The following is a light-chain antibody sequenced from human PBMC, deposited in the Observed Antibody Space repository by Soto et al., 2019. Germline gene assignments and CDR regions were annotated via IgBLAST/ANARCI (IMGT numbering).Light chain of an antibody. CDR3: QQYNNWPRT. V-gene: IGKV3-20*01. CDR1: QSVSSSY. CDR2: GAS. Sequence: ESVLTQSPGTLSLSQGERATLSCRAIQSVSSSYLAWYQQKPGQAPRLLIYGASSRATGIPDRFSGSGSGTDFTLTISRLEPEDFAVYYCQQYNNWPRTFGHGTKVDIK. J-gene: IGKJ1*01.